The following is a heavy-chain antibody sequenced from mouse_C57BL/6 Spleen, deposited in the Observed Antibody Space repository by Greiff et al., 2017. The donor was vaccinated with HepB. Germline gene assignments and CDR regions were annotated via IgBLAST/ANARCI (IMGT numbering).Heavy chain of an antibody. CDR2: IDPNSGGT. D-gene: IGHD1-1*01. V-gene: IGHV1-72*01. Sequence: VQLKQPGAELVKPGASVKLSCKASGYTFTSYWMHWVKQRPGRGLEWIGRIDPNSGGTKYNEKFKSKATLTVDKPSSTAYMQLSSLTSEDSAVYYCARGEDYYGSSYVGYFDVWGTGTTVTVSS. CDR3: ARGEDYYGSSYVGYFDV. J-gene: IGHJ1*03. CDR1: GYTFTSYW.